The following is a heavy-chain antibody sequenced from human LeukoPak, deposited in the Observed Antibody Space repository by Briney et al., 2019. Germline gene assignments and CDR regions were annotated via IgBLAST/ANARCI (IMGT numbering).Heavy chain of an antibody. J-gene: IGHJ6*03. CDR3: ARDPYSGGYGDYYYYYMDL. CDR1: GFTFSSYA. CDR2: ISGSGGST. D-gene: IGHD1-26*01. Sequence: GGSLRLSCAASGFTFSSYAMSWVRQAPGKGLEWVSAISGSGGSTYYADSVKGRFTISRDNSKNTLYLQMKSLRAEDTAVYYCARDPYSGGYGDYYYYYMDLWGQGTTVTISS. V-gene: IGHV3-23*01.